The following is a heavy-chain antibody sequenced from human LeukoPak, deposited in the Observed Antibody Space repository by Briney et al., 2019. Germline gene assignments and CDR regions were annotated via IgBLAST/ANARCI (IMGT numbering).Heavy chain of an antibody. J-gene: IGHJ4*02. CDR3: ARDSTGYGYEEWN. CDR2: IKQDRSEK. CDR1: GFTFSNYW. D-gene: IGHD5-18*01. Sequence: PGGSLRLSCAASGFTFSNYWMSWVRQAPGKGLEWVANIKQDRSEKYYVDSVKGRFTISRDNAKNSLYLQMNSLRAEDTALYYCARDSTGYGYEEWNWGQGTLVTVSS. V-gene: IGHV3-7*01.